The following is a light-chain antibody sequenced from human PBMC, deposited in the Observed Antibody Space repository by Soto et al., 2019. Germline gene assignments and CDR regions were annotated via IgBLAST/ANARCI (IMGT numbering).Light chain of an antibody. CDR1: QSVRSNF. V-gene: IGKV3-20*01. J-gene: IGKJ1*01. CDR3: QRYDSLRT. Sequence: EIVLTQSPGTLSLSPGERANLSCMASQSVRSNFLAWYQQKPGQAPRLLIYGASNRATGIPDRFSGGGSGTDFTLIITRLEPEDFAMYYCQRYDSLRTFGQGTKVDI. CDR2: GAS.